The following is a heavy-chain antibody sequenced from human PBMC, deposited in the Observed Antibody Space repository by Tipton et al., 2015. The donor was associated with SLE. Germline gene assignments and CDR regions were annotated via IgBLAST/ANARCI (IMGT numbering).Heavy chain of an antibody. Sequence: TLSLTCTVSGGSISSYYWSWIRQPPGKGLEWIGYIYYSGSTNYNPSLKSRVTISVDTSKNQFSLKLSSVIAADTAVYYCAREPRSGYHDYWGQGTLVIVSS. CDR1: GGSISSYY. J-gene: IGHJ4*02. D-gene: IGHD3-3*01. V-gene: IGHV4-59*12. CDR2: IYYSGST. CDR3: AREPRSGYHDY.